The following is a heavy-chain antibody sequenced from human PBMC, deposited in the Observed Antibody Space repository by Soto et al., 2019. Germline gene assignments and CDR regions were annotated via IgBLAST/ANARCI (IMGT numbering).Heavy chain of an antibody. J-gene: IGHJ4*02. CDR2: IFYSGST. Sequence: SETLSLTCTVSGGSISSSSYYWGWFRQPPGKGLEWIGSIFYSGSTYYNPSLKSRVTISVDTSKNQFSLKLSSVTAADTAVYYCMLGSGWKDFDYWGQGTLVTVSS. V-gene: IGHV4-39*01. CDR1: GGSISSSSYY. D-gene: IGHD3-22*01. CDR3: MLGSGWKDFDY.